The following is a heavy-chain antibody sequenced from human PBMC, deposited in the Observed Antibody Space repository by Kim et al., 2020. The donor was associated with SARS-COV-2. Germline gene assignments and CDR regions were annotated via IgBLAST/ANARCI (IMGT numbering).Heavy chain of an antibody. CDR1: GFTFSRYG. J-gene: IGHJ4*02. D-gene: IGHD3-22*01. Sequence: GGSLRLSCAASGFTFSRYGMHWVRQAPGKGLEWVAVIWYDGSNKYYADSVKGRFTISRDNSKNTLYLQMNSLRAEDTAVYYCAKESYDSSGYYPWFDYWGQGTLVTVSS. CDR3: AKESYDSSGYYPWFDY. CDR2: IWYDGSNK. V-gene: IGHV3-33*06.